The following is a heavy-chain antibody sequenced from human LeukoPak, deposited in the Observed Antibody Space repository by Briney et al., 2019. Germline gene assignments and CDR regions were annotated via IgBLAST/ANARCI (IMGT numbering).Heavy chain of an antibody. V-gene: IGHV4-59*01. CDR3: ARGLYSSSWYGVDY. D-gene: IGHD6-13*01. CDR2: IYYSGGT. CDR1: GGSLSSYY. Sequence: SETLSLTCTVSGGSLSSYYWSWIRQPPGKGLEWIGYIYYSGGTNYNPSLKSRVTISVDTSKNQFSLKLSSVTAADTAVYYCARGLYSSSWYGVDYWGQGTLVTVSS. J-gene: IGHJ4*02.